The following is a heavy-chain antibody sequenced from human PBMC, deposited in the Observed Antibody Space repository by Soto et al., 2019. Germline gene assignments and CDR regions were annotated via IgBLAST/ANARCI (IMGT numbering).Heavy chain of an antibody. Sequence: GGSLRLSCAAYGFTFRTYSMNWVRQAPGKGLEWVAVIVGDASSIDYADSVKGRFTISRDNSKNIMYLQMTSLKVEDTATYFCAKDLRPDGRYDLDYWGQGTQVTVSS. D-gene: IGHD2-15*01. CDR3: AKDLRPDGRYDLDY. CDR2: IVGDASSI. V-gene: IGHV3-23*03. J-gene: IGHJ4*02. CDR1: GFTFRTYS.